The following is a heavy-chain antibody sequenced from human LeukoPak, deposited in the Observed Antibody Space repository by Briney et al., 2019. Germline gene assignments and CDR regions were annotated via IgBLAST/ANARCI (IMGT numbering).Heavy chain of an antibody. CDR3: ARDIELST. V-gene: IGHV3-23*01. CDR2: IASSGLNT. J-gene: IGHJ3*01. Sequence: QPGGSLRLSCAASGFIFSDYYMSWIRQAPGKGLEWVSLIASSGLNTYYADSVKGRFTISRDNSKNTVSLQINSLRVEDTAIYYCARDIELSTWGLGTLVTVSS. D-gene: IGHD5-12*01. CDR1: GFIFSDYY.